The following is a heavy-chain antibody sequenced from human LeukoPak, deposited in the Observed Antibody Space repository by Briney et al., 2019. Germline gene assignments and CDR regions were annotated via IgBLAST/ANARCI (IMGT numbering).Heavy chain of an antibody. J-gene: IGHJ3*02. D-gene: IGHD5-18*01. Sequence: GGSLRLSCAASGFTFSDYYMSWIRQAPGKGLEWVSYISSSGSTIYYADSVKGRFTISRDNAKNSLYLQMNSLRAEDTAVYYCARAPIRSSGTAMINDAFGIWGQGTMVTVSS. CDR2: ISSSGSTI. CDR3: ARAPIRSSGTAMINDAFGI. V-gene: IGHV3-11*01. CDR1: GFTFSDYY.